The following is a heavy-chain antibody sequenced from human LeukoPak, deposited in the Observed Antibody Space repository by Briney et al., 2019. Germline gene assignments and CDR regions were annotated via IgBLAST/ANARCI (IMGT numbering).Heavy chain of an antibody. CDR3: AREIVGATPLDY. D-gene: IGHD1-26*01. CDR1: GGSISSSTYY. Sequence: SETLSLTCIVSGGSISSSTYYWGWIRQPPGKGLEWIGNIYYSGTSYYNPSLKSRVTISVDTSKNQFSLKLSSVTAADTAVYYCAREIVGATPLDYWGQGTLVTVSS. J-gene: IGHJ4*02. V-gene: IGHV4-39*02. CDR2: IYYSGTS.